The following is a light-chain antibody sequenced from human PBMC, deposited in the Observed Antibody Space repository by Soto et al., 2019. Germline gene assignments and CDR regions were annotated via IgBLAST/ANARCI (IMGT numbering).Light chain of an antibody. CDR2: SIN. Sequence: QSVLTRPPSASGTPGQRVTISCSGSSSDIESNTVNWYQQLPGTAPKLLIYSINQRPSGVPDRFSGSKSGTSASLAISGLQSEDEADYYCAAWDDSLKGWVFGGGTKLTVL. V-gene: IGLV1-44*01. J-gene: IGLJ3*02. CDR1: SSDIESNT. CDR3: AAWDDSLKGWV.